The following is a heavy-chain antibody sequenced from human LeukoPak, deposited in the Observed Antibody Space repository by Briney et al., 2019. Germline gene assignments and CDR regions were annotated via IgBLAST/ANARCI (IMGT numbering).Heavy chain of an antibody. V-gene: IGHV3-33*01. CDR3: ARDPRPITMVPFDY. Sequence: GGSLRLSCAASGFTFSSYGMHWVRQAPGKGLEWVAVIWYDGSNKYYADSMKGRFTISRDNSKNTLYLQMNSLRAEDTAVYYCARDPRPITMVPFDYWGQGTLVTVSS. CDR2: IWYDGSNK. J-gene: IGHJ4*02. D-gene: IGHD3-10*01. CDR1: GFTFSSYG.